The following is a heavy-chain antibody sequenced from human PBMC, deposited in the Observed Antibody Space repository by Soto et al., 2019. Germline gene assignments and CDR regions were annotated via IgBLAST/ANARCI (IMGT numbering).Heavy chain of an antibody. Sequence: GGSLRLSCAASGFTFDDYTMHWVRQAPGKGLEWVSLISWDRGSTYYADSVKGRFTISRDNSKNSLYLQMNSLRTEDTALYYCAKLTYYDILSAQPHDAFDIWGQGTMVTVSS. V-gene: IGHV3-43*01. CDR3: AKLTYYDILSAQPHDAFDI. J-gene: IGHJ3*02. CDR2: ISWDRGST. D-gene: IGHD3-9*01. CDR1: GFTFDDYT.